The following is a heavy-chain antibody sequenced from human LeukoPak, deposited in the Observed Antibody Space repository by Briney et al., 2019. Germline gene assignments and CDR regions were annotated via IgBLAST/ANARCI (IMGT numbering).Heavy chain of an antibody. D-gene: IGHD3-16*02. V-gene: IGHV1-46*01. CDR3: ARDNSVGDITWWFDP. Sequence: ASVKVSCKASGYSFTSHYMHWVRQAPGQGLEWMGLINPSGSSTLYAQKFQGRVTMTRDMSTTTDYMELSSLRSEDTAVYYCARDNSVGDITWWFDPWGQGTLVTVSS. CDR1: GYSFTSHY. J-gene: IGHJ5*02. CDR2: INPSGSST.